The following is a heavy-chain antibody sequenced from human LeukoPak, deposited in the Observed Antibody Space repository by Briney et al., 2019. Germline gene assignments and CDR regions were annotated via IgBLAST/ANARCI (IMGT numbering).Heavy chain of an antibody. Sequence: SETLSLTCTVSGVSISSYYWSWILQPPWKGLEWLGYIYYSGSTNYNPSLKSRVTISVDTSKNQFSLKLISVTAADTALSHCARHDLDWGSFGHWGQGTLVTVSS. CDR2: IYYSGST. V-gene: IGHV4-59*08. D-gene: IGHD3-16*01. J-gene: IGHJ4*02. CDR1: GVSISSYY. CDR3: ARHDLDWGSFGH.